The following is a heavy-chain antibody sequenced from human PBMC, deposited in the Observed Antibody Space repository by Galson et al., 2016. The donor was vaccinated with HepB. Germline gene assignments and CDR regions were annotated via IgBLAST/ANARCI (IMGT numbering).Heavy chain of an antibody. Sequence: TLSLTCIVSGGSISVGGYYWSWIRQHPGKGLEWIGYIYYSGSTYYNPSLKSRAAISVDTAKNKFSLRLNSMTSADTAVYYCARELALGYCTGGSCFGFWGQGTLVTVSS. J-gene: IGHJ5*01. CDR2: IYYSGST. V-gene: IGHV4-31*03. CDR3: ARELALGYCTGGSCFGF. CDR1: GGSISVGGYY. D-gene: IGHD2-8*02.